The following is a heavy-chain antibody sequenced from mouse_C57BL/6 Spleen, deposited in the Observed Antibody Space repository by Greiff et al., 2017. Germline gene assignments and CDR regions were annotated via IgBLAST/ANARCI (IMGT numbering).Heavy chain of an antibody. CDR3: ARHRGYSKDY. D-gene: IGHD2-5*01. CDR2: ISRGGSYT. Sequence: EVQVVESGGDLVKPGGSLKLSCAASGFTFSSYGMSWVRQTPDKRLEWVATISRGGSYTYYPDSVKGRFTISRDNAKNTLYLQMSSLKSEDTAMYYCARHRGYSKDYWGQGTTLTVSS. J-gene: IGHJ2*01. V-gene: IGHV5-6*01. CDR1: GFTFSSYG.